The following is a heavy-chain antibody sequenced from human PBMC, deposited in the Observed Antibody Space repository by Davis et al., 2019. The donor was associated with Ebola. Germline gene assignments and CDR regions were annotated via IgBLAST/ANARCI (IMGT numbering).Heavy chain of an antibody. V-gene: IGHV5-10-1*01. CDR3: ARRGYSYGHSYGMDV. CDR1: GYSFTSYW. J-gene: IGHJ6*02. CDR2: IDPSDSYT. D-gene: IGHD5-18*01. Sequence: GESLKISCHGSGYSFTSYWISWVRQMPGKGLEWMGRIDPSDSYTNYSPSFQGHVTISADKSISTAYLQWSSLKASDTAMYYCARRGYSYGHSYGMDVWGQGTTVTVSS.